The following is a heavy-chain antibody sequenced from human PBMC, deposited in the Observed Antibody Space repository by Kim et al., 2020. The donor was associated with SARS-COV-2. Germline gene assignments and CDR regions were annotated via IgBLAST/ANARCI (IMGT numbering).Heavy chain of an antibody. CDR3: ARRVISTWSLYY. V-gene: IGHV4-59*08. D-gene: IGHD3-22*01. Sequence: SETLSLTCTVSGGSISSYYWSWIRQPPGKGLEWIGYMSFSGSTNYNPSLKSRVTISLDTSNNQFSLRLSSMTAADTAVYYCARRVISTWSLYYWGQGTLV. CDR2: MSFSGST. J-gene: IGHJ4*02. CDR1: GGSISSYY.